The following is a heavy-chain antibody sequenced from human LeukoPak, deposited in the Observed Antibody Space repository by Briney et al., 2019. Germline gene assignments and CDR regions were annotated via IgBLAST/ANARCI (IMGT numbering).Heavy chain of an antibody. CDR3: AHRPCCDSDFDY. D-gene: IGHD2-21*02. V-gene: IGHV2-5*02. CDR2: ISWDDDK. J-gene: IGHJ4*02. Sequence: SGPTLVNPTQTLTLTCTFSGFSLSASGVGVGWVRQPPGKALEWLALISWDDDKRNSPSHKSRLTINKDTSKNKVVLTATNMDAVDTATYYCAHRPCCDSDFDYWGQGTLVTVSS. CDR1: GFSLSASGVG.